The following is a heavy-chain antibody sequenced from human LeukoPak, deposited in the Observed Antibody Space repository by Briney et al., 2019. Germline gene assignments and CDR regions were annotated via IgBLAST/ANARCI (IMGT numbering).Heavy chain of an antibody. CDR1: GFAFSTYS. CDR2: ISPGSSTI. J-gene: IGHJ2*01. Sequence: GGSLRLSCAASGFAFSTYSMIWVGQAPGKGLEWVSYISPGSSTIYYADFAKGRFTISRDDGEKSLYLQMNPLRAEDTAVYYCVREGRSSRWDDWYFDLWGRGTLVTVSS. V-gene: IGHV3-48*01. D-gene: IGHD6-13*01. CDR3: VREGRSSRWDDWYFDL.